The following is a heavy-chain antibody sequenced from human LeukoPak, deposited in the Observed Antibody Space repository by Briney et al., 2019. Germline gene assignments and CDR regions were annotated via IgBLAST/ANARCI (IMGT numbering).Heavy chain of an antibody. Sequence: SETLSLTCTVSGGSISSGSYYWSWIRQPAGKGLEWIGRIYTSGSTNYNPSLKSRVTISVDTSKNQFSLKLSSVTAADTAVYYCARGPQFWSGYYTDYWGQGTLVTVSS. CDR2: IYTSGST. CDR3: ARGPQFWSGYYTDY. D-gene: IGHD3-3*01. V-gene: IGHV4-61*02. CDR1: GGSISSGSYY. J-gene: IGHJ4*02.